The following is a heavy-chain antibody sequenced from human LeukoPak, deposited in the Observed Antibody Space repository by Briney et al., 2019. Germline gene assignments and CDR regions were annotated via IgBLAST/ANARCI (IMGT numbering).Heavy chain of an antibody. CDR3: ARVWVDYYGSGSYLYYYYYMDV. CDR2: IYYSGNT. V-gene: IGHV4-59*01. Sequence: SETLSLTCAVYGGSFSSYYWSWIRQPPGKGLEWIGYIYYSGNTNYNPSLKSRVTISVDTSKNQFSLKLSSVTAADTAVYYCARVWVDYYGSGSYLYYYYYMDVWGKGTTVTISS. CDR1: GGSFSSYY. D-gene: IGHD3-10*01. J-gene: IGHJ6*03.